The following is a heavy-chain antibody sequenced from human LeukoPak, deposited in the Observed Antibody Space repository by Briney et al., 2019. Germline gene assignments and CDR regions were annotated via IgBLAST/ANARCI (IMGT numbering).Heavy chain of an antibody. D-gene: IGHD5-12*01. V-gene: IGHV1-18*01. CDR1: GYTFTSYG. J-gene: IGHJ4*02. CDR3: AREYSGYDWGQFDY. CDR2: ISAYNGNT. Sequence: GASVKVSCKASGYTFTSYGISWVRQAPGQGLEWMGWISAYNGNTNYAQKLQGRVTMTTDTSTSTAYRELRSLRSDDTAVYYCAREYSGYDWGQFDYWGQGTLVTVSS.